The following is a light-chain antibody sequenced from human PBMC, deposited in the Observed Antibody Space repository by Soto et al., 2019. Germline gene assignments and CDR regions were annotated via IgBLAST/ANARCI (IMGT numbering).Light chain of an antibody. CDR2: GAS. CDR1: QDISNY. J-gene: IGKJ4*01. V-gene: IGKV1-33*01. Sequence: DIQMTQSPSSLSASVGDRVTITCQASQDISNYLNWYQQKPGKAPKLLIYGASNLETGVPSRFSGSGSGTDFTFIISSLLPEDIATYYCQQYDNLLTFGGGTKVEIK. CDR3: QQYDNLLT.